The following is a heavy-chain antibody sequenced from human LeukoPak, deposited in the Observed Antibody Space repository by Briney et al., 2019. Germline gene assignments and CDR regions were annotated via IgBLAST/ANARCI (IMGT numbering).Heavy chain of an antibody. V-gene: IGHV3-33*01. J-gene: IGHJ4*02. CDR1: GFTFSSYG. CDR2: IWYDGSNE. CDR3: ARDSGYSSGWYVY. D-gene: IGHD6-19*01. Sequence: GRSLRLSCAASGFTFSSYGMPWVRQAPGKGLEWVAVIWYDGSNEYYADSVKGRFTISRDNSKNTLYLQMNSLRAEDTAVYYCARDSGYSSGWYVYWGQGTLVTVSS.